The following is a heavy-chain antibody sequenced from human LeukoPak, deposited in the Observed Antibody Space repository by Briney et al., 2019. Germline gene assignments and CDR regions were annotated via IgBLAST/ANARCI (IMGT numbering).Heavy chain of an antibody. D-gene: IGHD2-8*01. CDR2: IYGSGNT. J-gene: IGHJ4*02. CDR1: GGSISGWY. CDR3: ARVVWSRYYFDY. V-gene: IGHV4-59*12. Sequence: SETLSLTCTVSGGSISGWYWSWIRQPPGKGLEWIGYIYGSGNTNYNPSLKSRVTMSIDTSKNQFSLKLTSVTAADTAVYYCARVVWSRYYFDYWGQGTLVTVSS.